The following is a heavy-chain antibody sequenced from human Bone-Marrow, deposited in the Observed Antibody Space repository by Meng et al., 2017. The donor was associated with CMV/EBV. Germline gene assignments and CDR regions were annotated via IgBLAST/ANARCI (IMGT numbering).Heavy chain of an antibody. V-gene: IGHV1-8*01. CDR3: ARGVRVGVYMIVVDNDGFEI. CDR1: GYTFTSYA. J-gene: IGHJ3*02. Sequence: ASVKVSCKASGYTFTSYAINWVRQATGQGLEWMGWMNPNSGNTGYAQKFQGRVTMSRDTSIITAYMELSSLRSEDTAVYYCARGVRVGVYMIVVDNDGFEIWGQGTMVTVSS. CDR2: MNPNSGNT. D-gene: IGHD3-22*01.